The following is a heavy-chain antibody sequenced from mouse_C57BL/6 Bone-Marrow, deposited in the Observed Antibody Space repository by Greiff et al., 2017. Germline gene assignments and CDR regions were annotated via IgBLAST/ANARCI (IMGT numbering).Heavy chain of an antibody. CDR2: FYPGSGSI. Sequence: VKLQQSGAELVKPGASVKLSCKASGYIFTEYTIHWVKQRSGQGLEWIGWFYPGSGSIKHNERFKDKATLTADKSSNTVYMELSRLTSEDSAVYFCARHERYYDYEGYFDYWGQGTTLTVSS. CDR3: ARHERYYDYEGYFDY. J-gene: IGHJ2*01. V-gene: IGHV1-62-2*01. D-gene: IGHD2-4*01. CDR1: GYIFTEYT.